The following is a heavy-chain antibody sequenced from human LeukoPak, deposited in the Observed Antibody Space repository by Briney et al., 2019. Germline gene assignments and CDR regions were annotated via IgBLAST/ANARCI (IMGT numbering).Heavy chain of an antibody. CDR2: NYYNQNI. V-gene: IGHV4-59*08. CDR1: GGSITSYY. J-gene: IGHJ4*02. Sequence: PSETLSLTCTVSGGSITSYYWSWIRQPPGKGLEWIGYNYYNQNINYSPSLKSRVTISVDTSKNQFSLKLRYVTAADTAVYYCARYDYSYYWAFDNWGQGTLVTVSS. D-gene: IGHD4-11*01. CDR3: ARYDYSYYWAFDN.